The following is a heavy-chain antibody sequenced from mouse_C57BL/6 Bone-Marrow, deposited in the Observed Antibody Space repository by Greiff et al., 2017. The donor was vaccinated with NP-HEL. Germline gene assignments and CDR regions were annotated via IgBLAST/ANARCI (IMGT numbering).Heavy chain of an antibody. J-gene: IGHJ4*01. CDR1: GFTFSSYG. CDR3: ASQLRLPYYAMDY. D-gene: IGHD3-2*02. Sequence: DVKLVDSGGDLVKPGGSLKLSCAASGFTFSSYGMSWVRQTPDKRLEWVATISSGGSYTYYPDSVKGRFTISRDNAKNTLYLQMSSLKSEDTAMYYCASQLRLPYYAMDYWGQGTSVTVSS. CDR2: ISSGGSYT. V-gene: IGHV5-6*02.